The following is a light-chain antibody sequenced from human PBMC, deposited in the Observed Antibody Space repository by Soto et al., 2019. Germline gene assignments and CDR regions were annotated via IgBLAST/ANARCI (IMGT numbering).Light chain of an antibody. J-gene: IGKJ4*01. CDR3: QQANIFPFT. CDR1: QNIGNW. Sequence: DVEMTQSPSSVAASVGDIVTITCRASQNIGNWLAWYQQKPGKVPQLLIYAASSLQSGVPSRFSGSRSGPIFTLTISNLQPEDSAAYYCQQANIFPFTFGGGTKVDI. CDR2: AAS. V-gene: IGKV1-12*02.